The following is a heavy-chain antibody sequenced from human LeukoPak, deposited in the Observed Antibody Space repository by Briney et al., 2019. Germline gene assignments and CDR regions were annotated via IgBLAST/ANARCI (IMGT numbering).Heavy chain of an antibody. V-gene: IGHV4-4*02. J-gene: IGHJ5*02. Sequence: PSVTLSLTCAVSGGSISSSNWWSWVRQPPGKGLEWIGEIYHSGSTNYNPSLKSRVTISVDTSKNQFSLKLSSVTAADTAVYYCARDSPGYSSSWFLFDPWGQGTLVTVSS. CDR2: IYHSGST. CDR3: ARDSPGYSSSWFLFDP. D-gene: IGHD6-13*01. CDR1: GGSISSSNW.